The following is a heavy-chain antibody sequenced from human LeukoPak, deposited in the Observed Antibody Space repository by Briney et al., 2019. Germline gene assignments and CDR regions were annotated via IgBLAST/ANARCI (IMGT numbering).Heavy chain of an antibody. J-gene: IGHJ6*03. V-gene: IGHV3-23*01. CDR2: ISGSGGST. D-gene: IGHD4-23*01. Sequence: PGGSLRLSCAASGFTFSSYAMSWVRQAPGKGLEWVSVISGSGGSTYYADSVKGRFTISRDNFKNTLYLQMNSLRAEDTAVYYCAKHRGVRVSGGNSYYMDVWGKGTTVTVSS. CDR3: AKHRGVRVSGGNSYYMDV. CDR1: GFTFSSYA.